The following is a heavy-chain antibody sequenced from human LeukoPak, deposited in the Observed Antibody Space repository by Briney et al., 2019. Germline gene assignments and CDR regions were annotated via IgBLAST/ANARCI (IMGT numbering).Heavy chain of an antibody. Sequence: SRTLSLTCTVSGGSMNSGDHFWSWIRQPPGKGLEWIGYIHDSGSAYYKPSLKSRVTISVDTSKNQFSLKLTSVTAADTAVYFCARVASLTLYFFDYWGQGALVTVSS. J-gene: IGHJ4*02. CDR3: ARVASLTLYFFDY. D-gene: IGHD2/OR15-2a*01. CDR2: IHDSGSA. V-gene: IGHV4-30-4*01. CDR1: GGSMNSGDHF.